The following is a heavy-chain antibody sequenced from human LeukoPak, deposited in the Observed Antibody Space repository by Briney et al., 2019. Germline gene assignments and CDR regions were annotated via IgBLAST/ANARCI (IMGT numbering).Heavy chain of an antibody. J-gene: IGHJ6*03. D-gene: IGHD2-2*02. CDR3: ARDPRYCSSTSCYSLDYYMDV. Sequence: GASVKVSCKASGYTFTGYYMHWVRQAPGQGLEWMGWINPNSGGTNYAQKFQGRVTMTRDTSISTAYMELSRLRSDDTAVYYCARDPRYCSSTSCYSLDYYMDVWGKGTTVTVSS. CDR1: GYTFTGYY. CDR2: INPNSGGT. V-gene: IGHV1-2*02.